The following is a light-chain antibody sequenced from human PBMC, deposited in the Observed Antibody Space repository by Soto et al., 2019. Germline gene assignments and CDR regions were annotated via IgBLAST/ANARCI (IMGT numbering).Light chain of an antibody. J-gene: IGKJ5*01. CDR2: KTS. Sequence: IQMTQSPSTLSASVGGRVTITCRASQGLSGWLAWYQQKPGKAPNLLIYKTSSLESGVPSRFSGSGSGTEFTLTIRSLQPDDFATYYCLQYNSLYTFGQGTRLEI. CDR3: LQYNSLYT. V-gene: IGKV1-5*03. CDR1: QGLSGW.